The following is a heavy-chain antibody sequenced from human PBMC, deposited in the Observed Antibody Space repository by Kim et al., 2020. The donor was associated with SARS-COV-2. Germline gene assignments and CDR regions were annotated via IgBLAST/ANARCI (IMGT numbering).Heavy chain of an antibody. D-gene: IGHD3-3*01. V-gene: IGHV1-3*01. Sequence: KFQGRVTITRDTSASTAYMELSSLRSEDTAVYYCARGAVTIFGVVTHFDYWGQGTLVTVSS. CDR3: ARGAVTIFGVVTHFDY. J-gene: IGHJ4*02.